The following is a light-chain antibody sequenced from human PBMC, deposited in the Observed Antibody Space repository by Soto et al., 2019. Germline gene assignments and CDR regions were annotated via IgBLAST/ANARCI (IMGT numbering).Light chain of an antibody. Sequence: QSVLTQPASVSGSPGQSITISCTGTSSDVGSYTLVSWFQQHPGKAPKLMIYEGSKRPSGVSNRFSGSKSGDTASLTISGLQAEDEADYYCCSYTGSTTFPWVFGGGTKLTVL. V-gene: IGLV2-23*03. CDR2: EGS. CDR1: SSDVGSYTL. CDR3: CSYTGSTTFPWV. J-gene: IGLJ3*02.